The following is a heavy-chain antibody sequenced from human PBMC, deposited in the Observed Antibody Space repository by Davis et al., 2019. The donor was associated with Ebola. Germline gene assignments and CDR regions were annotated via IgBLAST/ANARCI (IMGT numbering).Heavy chain of an antibody. Sequence: GESLKISCTASGFTFGDYAMSWFRQAPGKGLEWVGFIRSKAYGGTTEYAASVKGRFTISRDDSKSIAYLQMNSLKTEDTAVYYCTRDRRDYTTPFDYWGQGTLVTVSS. V-gene: IGHV3-49*03. CDR3: TRDRRDYTTPFDY. CDR2: IRSKAYGGTT. D-gene: IGHD2-2*02. CDR1: GFTFGDYA. J-gene: IGHJ4*02.